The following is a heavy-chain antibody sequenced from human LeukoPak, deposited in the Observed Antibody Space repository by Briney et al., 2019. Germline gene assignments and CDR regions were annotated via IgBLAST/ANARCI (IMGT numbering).Heavy chain of an antibody. J-gene: IGHJ4*02. Sequence: GGSLRLSCAASGFTFSSYSMNWVRQAPGKGLEWVSSISSSSSYIYYADSVKGRFTIFRDNAKNSLYLQMNSLRAEDTAVYYCARGIMVRGVTSAFDYWGQGTLVTVSS. CDR3: ARGIMVRGVTSAFDY. CDR1: GFTFSSYS. V-gene: IGHV3-21*01. D-gene: IGHD3-10*01. CDR2: ISSSSSYI.